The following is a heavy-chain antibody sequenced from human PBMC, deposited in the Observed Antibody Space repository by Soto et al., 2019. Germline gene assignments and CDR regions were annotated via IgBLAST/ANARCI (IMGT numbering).Heavy chain of an antibody. J-gene: IGHJ6*02. V-gene: IGHV4-61*01. CDR1: GGSVSIGSYY. D-gene: IGHD3-3*01. CDR3: ARAPYYFWSGYRYYYYGMDV. CDR2: IYYSGST. Sequence: PSETLSLTCTVSGGSVSIGSYYWSWIRQPPGKGLEWIGYIYYSGSTNYNPSLKSRVTISVDTSNNQFSLKLSSVTAADTAVYYCARAPYYFWSGYRYYYYGMDVWGQGTTVTVSS.